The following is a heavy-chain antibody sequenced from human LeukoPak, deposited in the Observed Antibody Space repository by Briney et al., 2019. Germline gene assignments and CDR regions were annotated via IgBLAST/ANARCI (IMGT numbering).Heavy chain of an antibody. Sequence: GASVKVSCKASGGTFSSYAISWVRQAPGQGLEWMGGIIPIFGTANYAQKFQGRVTITRNTSISTAYMELSSLRSEDTAVYYCARSIDYYDSSGYYGYYYYMDVWGKGTTVTVSS. CDR3: ARSIDYYDSSGYYGYYYYMDV. CDR1: GGTFSSYA. J-gene: IGHJ6*03. D-gene: IGHD3-22*01. V-gene: IGHV1-69*05. CDR2: IIPIFGTA.